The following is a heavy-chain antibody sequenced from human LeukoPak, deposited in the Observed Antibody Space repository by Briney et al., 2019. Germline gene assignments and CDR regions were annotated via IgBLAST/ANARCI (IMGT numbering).Heavy chain of an antibody. CDR1: GFTVSNNY. D-gene: IGHD6-19*01. CDR2: ISGSGGST. V-gene: IGHV3-23*01. CDR3: ARLPHSSAWSYFDY. J-gene: IGHJ4*02. Sequence: GGSLRLSCAASGFTVSNNYMSWVRQAPGKGLEWVSGISGSGGSTYYADSVKGRFTISRDNSKNTLYLQMNSLRAEDTAVYHCARLPHSSAWSYFDYWGQGTLVTVSS.